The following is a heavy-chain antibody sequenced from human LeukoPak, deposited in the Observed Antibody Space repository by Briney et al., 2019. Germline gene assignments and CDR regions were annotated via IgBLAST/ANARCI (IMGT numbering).Heavy chain of an antibody. V-gene: IGHV3-23*01. J-gene: IGHJ4*02. CDR1: GFTFSSHA. CDR3: AKFNDFWSGYSY. Sequence: AGGSLRLSCAASGFTFSSHAMSWVRQAPGKGLEWVSAISGSGGSTYYADSVKGRFTISRDNSKNTLYLQMNSLRAEDTAVYYCAKFNDFWSGYSYWGQGTLVTVSS. D-gene: IGHD3-3*01. CDR2: ISGSGGST.